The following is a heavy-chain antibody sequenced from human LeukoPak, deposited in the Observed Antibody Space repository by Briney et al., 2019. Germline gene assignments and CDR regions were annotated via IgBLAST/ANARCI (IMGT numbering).Heavy chain of an antibody. CDR3: ARGASRSFDY. Sequence: GASVKVSCKASGYTFTSSGISWVRQAPGQGLEWMGWISTYNGHTNYAQRFQGRVTMTTDTSTTTAYMDLRRLISDDTAVYYCARGASRSFDYWGQGTLVTVSS. CDR1: GYTFTSSG. J-gene: IGHJ4*02. CDR2: ISTYNGHT. V-gene: IGHV1-18*01.